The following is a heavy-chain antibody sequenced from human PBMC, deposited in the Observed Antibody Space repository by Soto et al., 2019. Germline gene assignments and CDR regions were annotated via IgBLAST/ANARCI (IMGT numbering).Heavy chain of an antibody. CDR2: ISGSGEST. CDR1: GFTFSKYS. Sequence: EVQLLESGGDLVQPGGSLRLSCAASGFTFSKYSMSWVRQAPGKGLEWVSGISGSGESTYYTNSLKGRFTISRDNSENTLFLQMNSLTGEDTDVYYCARSLGEAWDEYYFHYWGQVTLVTVAS. V-gene: IGHV3-23*01. CDR3: ARSLGEAWDEYYFHY. D-gene: IGHD3-16*01. J-gene: IGHJ4*02.